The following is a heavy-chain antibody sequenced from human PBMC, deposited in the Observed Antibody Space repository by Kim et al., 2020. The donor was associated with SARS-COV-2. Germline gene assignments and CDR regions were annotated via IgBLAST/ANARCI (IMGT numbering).Heavy chain of an antibody. Sequence: GGSLRLSCAASGFTFSISAMSWVRQAPGKGLQWVSGISAGGGSTYYADSVKGRFTISRDNSKNTLYLQMNSLRAEDTAIYYCAKGIYYFDYWGQGTLVTV. J-gene: IGHJ4*02. CDR3: AKGIYYFDY. CDR2: ISAGGGST. CDR1: GFTFSISA. V-gene: IGHV3-23*01.